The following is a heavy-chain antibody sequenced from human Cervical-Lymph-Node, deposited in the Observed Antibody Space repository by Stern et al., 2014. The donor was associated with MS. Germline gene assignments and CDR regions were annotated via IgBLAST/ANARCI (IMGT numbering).Heavy chain of an antibody. D-gene: IGHD3-22*01. J-gene: IGHJ4*02. CDR1: GGTFSSYA. CDR2: IIPIFGTA. CDR3: ARGGYYYDSSGYYYGFDY. V-gene: IGHV1-69*01. Sequence: QVQLVQSGAEVKKPGSSVKVSCKASGGTFSSYAISWVRQAPGQGLEWMGGIIPIFGTANYAQKFQGRVTITADESTSTAYMELSSLRSEDTAVYYCARGGYYYDSSGYYYGFDYWGQGTLVTVS.